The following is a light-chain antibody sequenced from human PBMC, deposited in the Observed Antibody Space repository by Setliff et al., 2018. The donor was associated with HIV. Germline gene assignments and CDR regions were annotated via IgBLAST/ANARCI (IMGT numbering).Light chain of an antibody. CDR2: DVT. Sequence: QSALTQPASVSGCPGQSITISCSGSSSDIGTYNYVSWYQQHPGRAPQLIIYDVTHRPSGVSARFSASKSGNTASLTISGLRAEDEADYYCSPYTTTSILYVSGTGTKVTVL. V-gene: IGLV2-14*03. CDR1: SSDIGTYNY. CDR3: SPYTTTSILYV. J-gene: IGLJ1*01.